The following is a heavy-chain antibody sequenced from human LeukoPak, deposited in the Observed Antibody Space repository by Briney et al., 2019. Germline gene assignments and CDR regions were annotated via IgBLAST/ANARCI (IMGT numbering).Heavy chain of an antibody. Sequence: GGSLRLSCAASGFTFSSYSMNWVRQAPGKGLEWVSSISSSSSYIYYADSVKGRFTISRDNSKNTVFLQMNSLRAEDTAVYYCAKWGDYDVLTGYYVSNYWGQGTPVTVSS. D-gene: IGHD3-9*01. V-gene: IGHV3-21*04. CDR1: GFTFSSYS. CDR3: AKWGDYDVLTGYYVSNY. J-gene: IGHJ4*02. CDR2: ISSSSSYI.